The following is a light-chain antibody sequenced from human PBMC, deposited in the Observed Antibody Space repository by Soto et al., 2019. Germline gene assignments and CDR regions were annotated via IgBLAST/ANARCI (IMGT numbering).Light chain of an antibody. J-gene: IGKJ1*01. CDR1: EHIMDS. CDR3: QQSYSTPVT. Sequence: DIQMTQSPSSLSAFVGDSITITCRASEHIMDSLNWYEQKLGKAPKVLIYAASRLQGGVPSRFSGSGYGANFTLAINNLQPEDSATYYCQQSYSTPVTFGQGTKVEIK. CDR2: AAS. V-gene: IGKV1-39*01.